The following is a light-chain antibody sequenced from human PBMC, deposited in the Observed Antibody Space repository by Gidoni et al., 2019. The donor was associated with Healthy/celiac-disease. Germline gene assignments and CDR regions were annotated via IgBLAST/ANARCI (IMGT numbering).Light chain of an antibody. CDR3: QQYGSSPWT. J-gene: IGKJ1*01. V-gene: IGKV3-20*01. CDR2: GAS. Sequence: PGTLSLSPGERATLSCRASQSVSSSYLAWYQQKPGQAPRLLIYGASSRATGIPDRFSGSGSGTDFTLTISRLEPEDFAVYYCQQYGSSPWTFGQGTKVEIK. CDR1: QSVSSSY.